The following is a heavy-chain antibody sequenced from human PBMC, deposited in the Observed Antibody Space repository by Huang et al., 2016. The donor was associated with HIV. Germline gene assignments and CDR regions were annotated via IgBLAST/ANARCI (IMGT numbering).Heavy chain of an antibody. Sequence: VQLVESGGALVQPGGSLRLSCAASGFPVTTNYMNWVRQSPGKGVGWVWTIERGDKTRHAEAGKGRFTVSRDNSKNTMYLQMNSLRVEDTATYYCAREMMVRGVSVPITDGYFYYGMDVWGHGTTVSVSS. J-gene: IGHJ6*02. CDR3: AREMMVRGVSVPITDGYFYYGMDV. V-gene: IGHV3-53*01. CDR1: GFPVTTNY. CDR2: IERGDKT. D-gene: IGHD3-10*01.